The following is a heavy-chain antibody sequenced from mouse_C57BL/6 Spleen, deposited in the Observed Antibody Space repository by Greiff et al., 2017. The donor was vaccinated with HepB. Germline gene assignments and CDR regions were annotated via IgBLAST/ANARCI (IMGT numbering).Heavy chain of an antibody. CDR3: ARSNDYDPAWFAY. V-gene: IGHV1-81*01. CDR2: IYPRSGNT. D-gene: IGHD2-4*01. CDR1: GYTFTSYG. Sequence: QVQLKESGAELARPGASVKLSCKASGYTFTSYGISWVKQRTGQGLEWIGEIYPRSGNTYYNEKFKGKATLTADKSSSTAYMELRSLTSEDSAVYFCARSNDYDPAWFAYWGQGTLVTVSA. J-gene: IGHJ3*01.